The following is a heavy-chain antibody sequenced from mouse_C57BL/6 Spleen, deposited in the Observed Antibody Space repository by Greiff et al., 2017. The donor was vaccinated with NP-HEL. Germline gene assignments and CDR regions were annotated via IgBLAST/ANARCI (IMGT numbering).Heavy chain of an antibody. Sequence: QVHVKQPGAELVKPGASVKMSCKASGYTFTSYWITWVKQRPGQGLEWIGDIYPGSGSTNYNEKFKSKATLTVDTSSSTAYMQLSSLTSEDSAVYYCASGDYDWYAMDYWGQGTSVTVSS. D-gene: IGHD2-4*01. CDR1: GYTFTSYW. J-gene: IGHJ4*01. CDR2: IYPGSGST. V-gene: IGHV1-55*01. CDR3: ASGDYDWYAMDY.